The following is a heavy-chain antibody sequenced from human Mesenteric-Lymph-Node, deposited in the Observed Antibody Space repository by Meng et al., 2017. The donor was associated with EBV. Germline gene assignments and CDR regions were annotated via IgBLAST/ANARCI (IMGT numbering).Heavy chain of an antibody. J-gene: IGHJ4*02. D-gene: IGHD2-2*01. CDR3: ARARKPPADLLY. CDR1: GGSFNNGDYY. Sequence: VQLQESAPVLVKPSQTLSLTCAVSGGSFNNGDYYWSWVRQPPGRCLEWIGCISYSGSTHYNPSLNSRVTISVDTSTDQFSLKLSSVTAADTAVYYCARARKPPADLLYWGQGALVTVSS. CDR2: ISYSGST. V-gene: IGHV4-30-4*08.